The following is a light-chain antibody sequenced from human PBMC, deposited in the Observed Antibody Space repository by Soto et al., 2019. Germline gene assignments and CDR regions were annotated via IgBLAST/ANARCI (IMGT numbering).Light chain of an antibody. CDR1: SSDVGGYNY. J-gene: IGLJ1*01. Sequence: QSVLTQPASVSGSPGQSITISCTGTSSDVGGYNYVSWYQQHPGKAPKLMIYDVSNRPSGVSNRFSGSKSGNTASLTISGLQAEDDADYYCTSYTNSITLIVFGTGTNVTVL. CDR3: TSYTNSITLIV. CDR2: DVS. V-gene: IGLV2-14*01.